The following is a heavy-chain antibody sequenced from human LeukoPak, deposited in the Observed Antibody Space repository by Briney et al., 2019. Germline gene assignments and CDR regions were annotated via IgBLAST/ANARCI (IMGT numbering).Heavy chain of an antibody. CDR1: GFTFRSYA. CDR2: ISGSGGRT. V-gene: IGHV3-23*01. CDR3: AKDRVSIAAAGNFDY. J-gene: IGHJ4*02. Sequence: GGSLRLSCAASGFTFRSYAMSWVRQAPGRGLEWVSAISGSGGRTYYADSVKGRFTISRDNSKNTLYLQMNSLRAEDTAVYYCAKDRVSIAAAGNFDYWGQGTLVTVSS. D-gene: IGHD6-13*01.